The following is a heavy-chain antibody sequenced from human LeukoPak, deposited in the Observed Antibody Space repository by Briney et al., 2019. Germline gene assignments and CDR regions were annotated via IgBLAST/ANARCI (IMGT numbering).Heavy chain of an antibody. V-gene: IGHV3-23*01. Sequence: GGSLRLSCAASGFIFSNYAMSWVRQVPGRGLEWASTISSRGDSTYVADSVKGRFTISRDNSKNSLYLQMNTVRAEDTAVYYCVKGPRPDITVAHTVENWGQGTLVTVSS. D-gene: IGHD6-19*01. CDR3: VKGPRPDITVAHTVEN. CDR2: ISSRGDST. CDR1: GFIFSNYA. J-gene: IGHJ4*02.